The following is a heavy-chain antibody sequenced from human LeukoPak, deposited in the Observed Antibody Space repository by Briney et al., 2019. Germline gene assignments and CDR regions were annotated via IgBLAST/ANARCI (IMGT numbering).Heavy chain of an antibody. V-gene: IGHV4-59*01. Sequence: PSETLSLTCTVSGGSISSYYWSWIRQPPGKGLEWIGYIYYSGSTNYNPSLKSRATVSVDTSKNQFSLKLSSVTAADTAVYYCARGGYYYDSSGYWGAFDIWGQGTMVTVSS. CDR1: GGSISSYY. J-gene: IGHJ3*02. CDR2: IYYSGST. D-gene: IGHD3-22*01. CDR3: ARGGYYYDSSGYWGAFDI.